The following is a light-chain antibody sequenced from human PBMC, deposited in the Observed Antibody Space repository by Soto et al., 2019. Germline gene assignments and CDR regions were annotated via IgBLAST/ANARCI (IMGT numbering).Light chain of an antibody. CDR3: AAWDDSLNERV. V-gene: IGLV1-44*01. CDR2: RNN. Sequence: QSVLTQPPSASGTPGQRVTISCSGSSSNIGSNTVNWYQQLPGTAPKLLIYRNNQRPSGVPDRFSGSKSGTSASLAISGLQSEDEADYYCAAWDDSLNERVFGGGTKVTVL. J-gene: IGLJ3*02. CDR1: SSNIGSNT.